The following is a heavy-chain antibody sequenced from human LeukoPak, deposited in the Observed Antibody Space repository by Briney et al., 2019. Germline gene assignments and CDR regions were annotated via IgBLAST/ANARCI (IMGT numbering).Heavy chain of an antibody. Sequence: GGSLRLSCAAPGFTFSSYGMHWVRQAPGKGLEWVAVISYDGSNKYYADSVKGRFTISRDNSKNTLYLQMNSLRAEDTAVYYCAKGGYYYDSSGFDYWGQGTLVTVSS. CDR3: AKGGYYYDSSGFDY. D-gene: IGHD3-22*01. J-gene: IGHJ4*02. CDR2: ISYDGSNK. V-gene: IGHV3-30*18. CDR1: GFTFSSYG.